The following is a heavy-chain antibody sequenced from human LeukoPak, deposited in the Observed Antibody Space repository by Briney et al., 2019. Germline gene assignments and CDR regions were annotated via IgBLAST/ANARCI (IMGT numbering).Heavy chain of an antibody. D-gene: IGHD5-18*01. CDR3: ARDRGYSYGYGWFDP. Sequence: PSEPPSLTCTVSGYSVSSGYYWGWIRQPPGKGLERIGSIYHSGRPYSTPSLKSRVTISVDTSKNQFSLKLSSVTAADTAVYYCARDRGYSYGYGWFDPWGQGTLVTVSS. V-gene: IGHV4-38-2*02. CDR1: GYSVSSGYY. CDR2: IYHSGRP. J-gene: IGHJ5*02.